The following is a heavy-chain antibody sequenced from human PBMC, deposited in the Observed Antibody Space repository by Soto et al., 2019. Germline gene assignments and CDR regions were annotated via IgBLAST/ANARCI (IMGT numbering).Heavy chain of an antibody. CDR3: ARDLYYYDSSAYYGY. V-gene: IGHV3-9*01. CDR2: ISWNSGSI. CDR1: GFTFDDYA. Sequence: PGGSLRLSCAASGFTFDDYAMHWVRQAPGKGLEWVSGISWNSGSIGYADSVKGRFTISRDNAKNSLYLQMNSLRAEDTAVYYCARDLYYYDSSAYYGYWGQGTLVTVSS. J-gene: IGHJ4*02. D-gene: IGHD3-22*01.